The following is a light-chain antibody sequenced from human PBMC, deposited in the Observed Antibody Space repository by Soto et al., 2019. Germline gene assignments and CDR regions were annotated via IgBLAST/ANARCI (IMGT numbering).Light chain of an antibody. J-gene: IGKJ1*01. CDR1: QSVSSN. Sequence: EIVMTQSPATLSVSPGERATLSCRASQSVSSNLAWYQQKPGQAPRLLIYGASTRATGIPARFSGSGSGTEFTLTIRSLQSEDFAVYYCQQYNNWPRTFGQGTRWIS. V-gene: IGKV3-15*01. CDR2: GAS. CDR3: QQYNNWPRT.